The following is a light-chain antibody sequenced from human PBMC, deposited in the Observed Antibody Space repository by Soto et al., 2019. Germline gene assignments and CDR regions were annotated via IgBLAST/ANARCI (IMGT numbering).Light chain of an antibody. CDR1: QSISSY. V-gene: IGKV1-39*01. J-gene: IGKJ4*01. CDR2: AAS. Sequence: IQMALSPSSLSASVGDRVTITCRSSQSISSYLNWYQQKPGKAPKLLIYAASSLQSGVPSRFSGSGSGTDFTLTISSMQPEHFANYYCQQSYSTPLTFGGGTKVDIK. CDR3: QQSYSTPLT.